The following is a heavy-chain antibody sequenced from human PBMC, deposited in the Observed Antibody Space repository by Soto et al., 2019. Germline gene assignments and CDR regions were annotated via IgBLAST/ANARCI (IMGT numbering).Heavy chain of an antibody. Sequence: GGSMRLSCVASGFTFSNYDMSWVRQAPGQGLERVSTVDSAGSTYYADSVTGRFTISRDNSRNTLSLHMNSLRAEDTAVYYCAKHRLARGIDYWGQGTPVTVSS. CDR3: AKHRLARGIDY. V-gene: IGHV3-23*01. D-gene: IGHD3-10*01. CDR1: GFTFSNYD. CDR2: VDSAGST. J-gene: IGHJ4*02.